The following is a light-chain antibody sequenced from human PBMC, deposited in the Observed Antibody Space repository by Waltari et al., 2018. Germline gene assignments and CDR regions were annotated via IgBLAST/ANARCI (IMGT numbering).Light chain of an antibody. CDR3: TQYNSWPT. Sequence: ERVMTQSPATLSVSPGERATLYCRASQSVSTSLAWYQQKPGQAPRLLIYGASTRATGISARFSGSGSGTEFTLTINSLQSEDFAVYYCTQYNSWPTFGGGTKVEIK. CDR1: QSVSTS. CDR2: GAS. V-gene: IGKV3-15*01. J-gene: IGKJ4*01.